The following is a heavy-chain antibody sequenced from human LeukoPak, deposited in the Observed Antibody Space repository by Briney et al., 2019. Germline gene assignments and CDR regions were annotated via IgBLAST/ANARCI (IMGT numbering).Heavy chain of an antibody. J-gene: IGHJ4*02. V-gene: IGHV1-18*01. CDR1: GYTXSAYG. Sequence: GASVKVSCKASGYTXSAYGISGVRQAPGQGLEWMGYISAYSGNTNYAQRLQGRVTMTTDTSTSTAYMELRSLRSDDTAVYFCARDSHIAGVAYYFDYWGQGTLVTVSS. CDR2: ISAYSGNT. CDR3: ARDSHIAGVAYYFDY. D-gene: IGHD6-13*01.